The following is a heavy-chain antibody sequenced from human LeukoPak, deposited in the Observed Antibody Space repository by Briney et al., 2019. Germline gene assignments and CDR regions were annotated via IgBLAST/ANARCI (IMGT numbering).Heavy chain of an antibody. J-gene: IGHJ6*02. V-gene: IGHV1-46*01. CDR1: GYTFTSYY. Sequence: ASVKVPCKASGYTFTSYYMHWVRQAPGQGLEWMGIINPSGGSTSYAQRFQGRVTMTRDTSTSTVYMELSSLRSEDTAVYYCARDVGRGPYSSGWLNGMDVWGQGTTVTVSS. CDR2: INPSGGST. CDR3: ARDVGRGPYSSGWLNGMDV. D-gene: IGHD6-19*01.